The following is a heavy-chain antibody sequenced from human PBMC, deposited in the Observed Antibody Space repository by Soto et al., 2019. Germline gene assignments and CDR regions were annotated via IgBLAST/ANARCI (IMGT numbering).Heavy chain of an antibody. Sequence: SETLSLTCTVSGDSISNNNFYWGWIRQPPGKGLEWIGTIYYSGSTYYNPSLKSRVTISVDASNNQLSLKLSSVTAADTAVYYCARHYGYYSHYMDVWTKGTTVTVSS. V-gene: IGHV4-39*01. CDR2: IYYSGST. CDR1: GDSISNNNFY. J-gene: IGHJ6*03. D-gene: IGHD3-10*01. CDR3: ARHYGYYSHYMDV.